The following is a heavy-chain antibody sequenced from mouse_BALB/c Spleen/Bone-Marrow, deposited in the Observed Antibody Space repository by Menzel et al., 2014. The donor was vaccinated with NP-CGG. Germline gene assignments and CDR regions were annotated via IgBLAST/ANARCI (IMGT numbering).Heavy chain of an antibody. CDR2: IDPANGNT. CDR1: GFNIKDTY. D-gene: IGHD1-1*01. J-gene: IGHJ3*01. CDR3: ANYYYGSSRCAY. Sequence: VQLQQSGAELVKPGASVKLSCTASGFNIKDTYMHWVKQRPEQGLEWIGRIDPANGNTKYDPKFQGKATITADTSSNTAYLQLSSLTSEDTAVYYCANYYYGSSRCAYWGQGTLVTVSA. V-gene: IGHV14-3*02.